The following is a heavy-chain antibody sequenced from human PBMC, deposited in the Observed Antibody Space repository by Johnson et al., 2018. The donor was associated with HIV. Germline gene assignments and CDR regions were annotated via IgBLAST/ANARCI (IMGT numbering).Heavy chain of an antibody. CDR2: IYCGGRT. CDR1: GFSVSSNY. CDR3: ARNPYSSSAFDI. D-gene: IGHD3-22*01. J-gene: IGHJ3*02. Sequence: MLLVESGGGLVQPGGSLRLSCSASGFSVSSNYMSWVRQAPGKGLAWVSSIYCGGRTYYADSVKGRFTISRDNSKNTLYLQMNSLRAEDTAVYYCARNPYSSSAFDIWGQGTMVTVSS. V-gene: IGHV3-66*01.